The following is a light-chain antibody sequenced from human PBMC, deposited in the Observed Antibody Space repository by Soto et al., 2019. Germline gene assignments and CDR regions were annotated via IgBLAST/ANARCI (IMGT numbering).Light chain of an antibody. CDR3: QQYDNWPWT. CDR1: QSVSSSY. J-gene: IGKJ1*01. Sequence: EIVLTQSPGTLSLSPGERATLSCRASQSVSSSYLAWYQQKPGQAPRLLIYGASSRATGIPDRFSGSGSGTDFTLTINRLEPEDFAVYYCQQYDNWPWTFGQGTKV. V-gene: IGKV3-20*01. CDR2: GAS.